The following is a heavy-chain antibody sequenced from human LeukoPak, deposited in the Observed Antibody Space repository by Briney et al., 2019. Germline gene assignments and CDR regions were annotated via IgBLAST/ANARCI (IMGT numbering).Heavy chain of an antibody. CDR1: GGSFSGYY. CDR3: ARGRTYYYDTSGYYPPIYYGMDV. CDR2: INHGEST. Sequence: SETLSLTCAVSGGSFSGYYWYWIRRPPGKGLEWIGEINHGESTNYNPSLKSRATLSVDTSKNQFSLKLTSVTAADTAVYYCARGRTYYYDTSGYYPPIYYGMDVWGQGTTVIVSS. J-gene: IGHJ6*02. D-gene: IGHD3-22*01. V-gene: IGHV4-34*01.